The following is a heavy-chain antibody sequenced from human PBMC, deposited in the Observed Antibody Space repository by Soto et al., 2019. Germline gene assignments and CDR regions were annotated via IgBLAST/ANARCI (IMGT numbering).Heavy chain of an antibody. CDR1: GYTFTSYG. J-gene: IGHJ6*02. CDR2: ISAYNGNT. V-gene: IGHV1-18*01. CDR3: ASSSWRYYYYGMDV. Sequence: ASVKVSCKASGYTFTSYGISWVRQAPGQGLEWMGWISAYNGNTNYAQKLQGRVTMTTDTSTSTAYMELRSLRSDDTAVYYCASSSWRYYYYGMDVWGQGTTVTV. D-gene: IGHD6-13*01.